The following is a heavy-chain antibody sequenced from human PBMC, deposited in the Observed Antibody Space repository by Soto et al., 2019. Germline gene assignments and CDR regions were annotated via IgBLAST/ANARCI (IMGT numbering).Heavy chain of an antibody. CDR3: AKDTGRFYYYYYGMDV. CDR1: GFTFSSYA. D-gene: IGHD3-3*01. J-gene: IGHJ6*02. V-gene: IGHV3-23*01. CDR2: ISGSGGST. Sequence: GGSLRLSCAASGFTFSSYAMSWVRQAPGKGLEWVSAISGSGGSTYYADSVKGRFTISRDNSKNTLYLQMNSLRAEDTAVYYCAKDTGRFYYYYYGMDVWGQGTTVTVSS.